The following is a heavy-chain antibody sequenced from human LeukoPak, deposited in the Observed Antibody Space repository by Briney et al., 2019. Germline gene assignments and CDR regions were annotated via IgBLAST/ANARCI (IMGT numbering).Heavy chain of an antibody. CDR1: GFTFSSYA. J-gene: IGHJ3*02. D-gene: IGHD3-22*01. CDR2: ISGSGGST. CDR3: AKAGYDSSGYPYSKGAFDI. V-gene: IGHV3-23*01. Sequence: GGSLRLSCAASGFTFSSYAMSWVRQAPGKGLEWVSAISGSGGSTYYADSVKGRFTISRDNSKNTLYLQMNSLRAEDTAVYYCAKAGYDSSGYPYSKGAFDIWGQGTMATVSS.